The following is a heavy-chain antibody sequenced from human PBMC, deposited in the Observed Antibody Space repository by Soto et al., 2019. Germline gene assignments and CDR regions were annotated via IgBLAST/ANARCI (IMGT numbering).Heavy chain of an antibody. CDR2: IYYSGST. J-gene: IGHJ4*02. V-gene: IGHV4-61*01. CDR3: ARGVRSGYDFDY. CDR1: GGSVSSGSYY. D-gene: IGHD5-12*01. Sequence: SETLSLTCTVSGGSVSSGSYYWSWIRQPPGKGLEWIGYIYYSGSTNYNPSLKSRVTISVDTSKNQFSLKLSSVTAADTAVYYCARGVRSGYDFDYWGQGTLVTVSS.